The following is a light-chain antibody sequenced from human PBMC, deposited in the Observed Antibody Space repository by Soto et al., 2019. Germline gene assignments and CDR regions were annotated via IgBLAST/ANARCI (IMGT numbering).Light chain of an antibody. CDR2: LNSDGSH. J-gene: IGLJ1*01. CDR1: RGHSSYA. V-gene: IGLV4-69*01. CDR3: QTWGTGIHV. Sequence: QPVLTQSPSASASLGASVKLTCTLSRGHSSYAIAWHQQQPEKGPRYLMKLNSDGSHSKGDGIPDRFSGSSSGAERYLIIASLPSEDEADYYCQTWGTGIHVFGTGTKVTVL.